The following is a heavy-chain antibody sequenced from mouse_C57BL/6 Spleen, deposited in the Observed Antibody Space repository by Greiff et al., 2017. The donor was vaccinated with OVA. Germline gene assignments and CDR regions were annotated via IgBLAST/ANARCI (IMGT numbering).Heavy chain of an antibody. V-gene: IGHV1-52*01. Sequence: QVQLQQPGAELVRPGSSVKLSCKASGYTFTSYWMHWVKQRPIQGLEWIGNIDPSDSETHYNQKFKDKATLTVDKSSSTAYMQLSSLTSEDSAVYYCARGDYGGLYYFDYWGQGTTLTVSS. D-gene: IGHD1-1*01. CDR1: GYTFTSYW. J-gene: IGHJ2*01. CDR3: ARGDYGGLYYFDY. CDR2: IDPSDSET.